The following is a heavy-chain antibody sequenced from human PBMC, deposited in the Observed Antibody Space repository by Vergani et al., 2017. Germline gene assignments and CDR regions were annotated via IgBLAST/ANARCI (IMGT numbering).Heavy chain of an antibody. CDR1: GFTFSIYG. D-gene: IGHD3-10*01. J-gene: IGHJ4*02. CDR2: IWYDGSNK. Sequence: QVQLEESGGGVVQPGRSLRLSCAASGFTFSIYGMHWVRQAPGKGLEWVAVIWYDGSNKYYADSVKGRFTISRDNSKNTLYLQMKSLRAEDTAIYYCAKQYFVSGNYLFDYWGQGTLVTVSS. V-gene: IGHV3-33*06. CDR3: AKQYFVSGNYLFDY.